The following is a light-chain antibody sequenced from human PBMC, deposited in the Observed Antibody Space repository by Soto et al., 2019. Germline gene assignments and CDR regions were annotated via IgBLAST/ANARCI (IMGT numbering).Light chain of an antibody. CDR1: QSIRSW. CDR3: QQYDSYLWT. CDR2: KAS. J-gene: IGKJ1*01. V-gene: IGKV1-5*03. Sequence: IRMTQSPSSLSASVGDRVTITCRASQSIRSWLAWYQQKPGKAPKLLISKASSLESGVPSRFSGSGSGTEFTLSISSLQPDDFATYYCQQYDSYLWTFGQGTKVDIK.